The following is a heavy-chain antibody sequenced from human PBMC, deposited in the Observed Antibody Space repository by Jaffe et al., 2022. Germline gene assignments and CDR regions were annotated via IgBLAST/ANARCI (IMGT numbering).Heavy chain of an antibody. CDR3: AGTEVGTSTVDY. Sequence: QVQLQESGPGLVKPSETLSLTCAVSGYSISSGFYWGWIRQPPGKGLEWIGTVRHSGSTYYNPSLESRVTISVDTSKNQFSLRLNSVTAADTALYYCAGTEVGTSTVDYWGQGTLVTVSS. D-gene: IGHD3-3*02. CDR1: GYSISSGFY. V-gene: IGHV4-38-2*01. J-gene: IGHJ4*02. CDR2: VRHSGST.